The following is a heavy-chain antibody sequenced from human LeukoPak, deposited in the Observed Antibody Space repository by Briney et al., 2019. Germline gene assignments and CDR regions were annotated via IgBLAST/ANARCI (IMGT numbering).Heavy chain of an antibody. CDR2: IYSGGST. CDR1: GFTVSSNY. V-gene: IGHV3-66*01. CDR3: AAQIAHYEGSFSVFDY. Sequence: GGSLRLSCAASGFTVSSNYMSWVRQAPGKGLEWVSVIYSGGSTYYADSVKGRFTISRDNSKNTLYLQMNSLRAEDTAVYYCAAQIAHYEGSFSVFDYWGQGTLVTVSS. J-gene: IGHJ4*02. D-gene: IGHD3-22*01.